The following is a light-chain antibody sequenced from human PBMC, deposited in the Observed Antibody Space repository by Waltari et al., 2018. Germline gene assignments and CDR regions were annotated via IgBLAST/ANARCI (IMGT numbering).Light chain of an antibody. CDR2: HAS. Sequence: EIVLPQSPPTLSLSPGDRANLSCRPSQNVGGYLSWFQQKPGQPPRQLLYHASTRATGLPATFSGSGCWTEVTLTISSMEPEEYATYYCQQRSSWPLTFGGGTKVEI. J-gene: IGKJ4*01. V-gene: IGKV3-11*01. CDR1: QNVGGY. CDR3: QQRSSWPLT.